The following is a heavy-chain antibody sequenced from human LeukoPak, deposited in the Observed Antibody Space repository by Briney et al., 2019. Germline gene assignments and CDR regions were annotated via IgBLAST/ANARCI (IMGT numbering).Heavy chain of an antibody. CDR3: TRDGIPETNWSGYYVDF. J-gene: IGHJ4*02. CDR1: GFTFSSYA. CDR2: IRSKTHGGTT. V-gene: IGHV3-49*04. D-gene: IGHD3-3*01. Sequence: GGSLRLSCAASGFTFSSYAMSWVRQAPGKGLEWVGFIRSKTHGGTTEYAASAKGRFSISRDDSKSIAYLQMNSLKTEDTAVYYCTRDGIPETNWSGYYVDFWGQGTLVTVSS.